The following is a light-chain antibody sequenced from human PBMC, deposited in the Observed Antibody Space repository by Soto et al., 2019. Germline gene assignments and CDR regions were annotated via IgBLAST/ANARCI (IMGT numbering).Light chain of an antibody. CDR1: QSISTN. Sequence: EIVMTQSPATLSVSPGERATLSCRASQSISTNLAWYQQKPGQRPRLLIFGASTRAIGIPARFSGSGSGTDFTLTISSLQSEDFAVYFCQHYYERPLTFGGGTKVDIK. V-gene: IGKV3-15*01. J-gene: IGKJ4*01. CDR3: QHYYERPLT. CDR2: GAS.